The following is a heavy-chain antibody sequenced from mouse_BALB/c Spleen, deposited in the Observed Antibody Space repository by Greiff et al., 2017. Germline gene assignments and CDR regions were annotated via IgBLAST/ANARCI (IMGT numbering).Heavy chain of an antibody. V-gene: IGHV1-55*01. D-gene: IGHD2-10*02. J-gene: IGHJ4*01. CDR2: IYPGSGST. CDR1: GYNFTSYW. CDR3: AREYGNYVRAMDY. Sequence: VQLQQSGAELVKPGTSVKLSCKASGYNFTSYWINWVKLRPGQGLEWIGDIYPGSGSTNYNEKFKSKATLTVDTSSSTAYMQLSSLASEDSALYYCAREYGNYVRAMDYWGQGTSVTVSS.